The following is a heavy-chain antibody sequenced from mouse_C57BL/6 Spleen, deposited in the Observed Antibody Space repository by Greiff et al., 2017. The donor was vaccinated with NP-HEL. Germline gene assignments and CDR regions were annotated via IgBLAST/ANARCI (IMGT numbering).Heavy chain of an antibody. Sequence: VQLQQPGAELVRPGSSVKLSCKASGYTFTSYWMDWVKQRPGQGLEWIGNIYPSDSETHYNQKFKDKATLTVDKSSSTAYMQLSSLTSEDSAVYYCARSLYDGYYGVAYWGQGTLVTVSA. J-gene: IGHJ3*01. CDR3: ARSLYDGYYGVAY. CDR1: GYTFTSYW. D-gene: IGHD2-3*01. V-gene: IGHV1-61*01. CDR2: IYPSDSET.